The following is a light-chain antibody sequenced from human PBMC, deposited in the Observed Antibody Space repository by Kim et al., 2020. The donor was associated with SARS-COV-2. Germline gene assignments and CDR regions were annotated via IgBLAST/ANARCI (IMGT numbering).Light chain of an antibody. J-gene: IGLJ3*02. CDR1: SLRSYY. Sequence: SSELTQDPAVSVALGQTVRITCQGDSLRSYYASWYQQKPGQAPVLVIYGKNNRPSGIPDRFSGSSSGNTASLTITGPQAEDEADYYCNSRDSSGNHRGVFGGGTQLTVL. CDR3: NSRDSSGNHRGV. V-gene: IGLV3-19*01. CDR2: GKN.